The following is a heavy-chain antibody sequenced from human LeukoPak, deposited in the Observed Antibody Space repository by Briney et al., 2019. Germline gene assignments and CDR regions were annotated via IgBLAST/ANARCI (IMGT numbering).Heavy chain of an antibody. J-gene: IGHJ5*02. CDR3: ARDYSSGTQGGFDP. CDR2: INPSGGST. CDR1: GYTFTSYG. Sequence: GASVKVSRKASGYTFTSYGISWVRQAPGQGLEWMGIINPSGGSTSYAQKFQGRVTMTRDMSTSTVYMELSSLRSEDTAVYYCARDYSSGTQGGFDPWGQGTLVTVSS. V-gene: IGHV1-46*01. D-gene: IGHD6-19*01.